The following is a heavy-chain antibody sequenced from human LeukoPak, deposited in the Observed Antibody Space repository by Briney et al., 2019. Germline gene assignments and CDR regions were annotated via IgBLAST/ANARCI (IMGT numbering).Heavy chain of an antibody. V-gene: IGHV4-38-2*02. J-gene: IGHJ5*02. CDR3: ARDRISVSDPPNWFDP. CDR2: IYHSGKT. Sequence: SETLSLTCKVSGYSINSGYYWGWIRQPPGKGLEWIGSIYHSGKTYYNPSLKSRVTISVETSKNQFSLKLSSMTAADTAVYYCARDRISVSDPPNWFDPWGQGTLVTVSS. D-gene: IGHD6-19*01. CDR1: GYSINSGYY.